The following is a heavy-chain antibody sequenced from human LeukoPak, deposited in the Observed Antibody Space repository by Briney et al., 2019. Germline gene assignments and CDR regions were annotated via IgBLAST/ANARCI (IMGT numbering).Heavy chain of an antibody. Sequence: SETLSLTCTVSGGSISSYYWSWIRQPPGKGLEWIGYIYYSGSTNYNPSLKSRVTISVDTSKNQFSLKLSSVTAADTAVYYCARDYGGNSGDFDIWGQGTMVTVSS. CDR3: ARDYGGNSGDFDI. CDR1: GGSISSYY. V-gene: IGHV4-59*08. J-gene: IGHJ3*02. D-gene: IGHD4-23*01. CDR2: IYYSGST.